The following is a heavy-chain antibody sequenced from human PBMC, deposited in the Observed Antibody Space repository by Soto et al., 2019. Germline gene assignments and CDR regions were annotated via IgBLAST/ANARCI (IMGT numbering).Heavy chain of an antibody. Sequence: SLRLSCAASGFTFSAYSMNWFRQAPGKGLEWVSSISSSSSYIYYADSVKGRFTISRDNAKKSLYLRMNSLRAEDTAVYYCARWFGELLHIDFWGQGTLVTVSS. CDR2: ISSSSSYI. D-gene: IGHD3-10*01. V-gene: IGHV3-21*01. CDR3: ARWFGELLHIDF. CDR1: GFTFSAYS. J-gene: IGHJ4*02.